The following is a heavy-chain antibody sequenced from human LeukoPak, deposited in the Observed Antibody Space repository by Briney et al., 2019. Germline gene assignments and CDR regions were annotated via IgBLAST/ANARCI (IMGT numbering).Heavy chain of an antibody. Sequence: ASVKVSCKASGYTFTGYYIHWVRQAPGQGLEWMGIINPSGGSTTYAQKFQGRLTMTSATSTSTVYMELSSLRSEDTAVYYCARSAAYYNEADIWGQGTMVTVSS. D-gene: IGHD3-9*01. J-gene: IGHJ3*02. CDR3: ARSAAYYNEADI. CDR2: INPSGGST. CDR1: GYTFTGYY. V-gene: IGHV1-46*01.